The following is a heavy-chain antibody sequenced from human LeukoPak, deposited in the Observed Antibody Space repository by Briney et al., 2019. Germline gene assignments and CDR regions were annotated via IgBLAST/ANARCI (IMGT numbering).Heavy chain of an antibody. CDR1: GFTFSSYA. Sequence: GGSLRLSCAASGFTFSSYAMSWVRQAPGKGLEWVSGIYGDGGTTYYADSVKGRFTISRDNSKNTLYLQMNTLRAEDTAVYYCAKDFGDCSGDRSFGMPIDYWGQGTLVTVSS. D-gene: IGHD2-15*01. CDR2: IYGDGGTT. CDR3: AKDFGDCSGDRSFGMPIDY. J-gene: IGHJ4*02. V-gene: IGHV3-23*01.